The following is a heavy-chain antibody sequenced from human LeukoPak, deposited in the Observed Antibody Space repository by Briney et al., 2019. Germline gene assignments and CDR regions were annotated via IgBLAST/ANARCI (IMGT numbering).Heavy chain of an antibody. V-gene: IGHV4-34*01. D-gene: IGHD2-21*02. CDR2: INHSGST. CDR3: ATSLAYCGGDCYSGYYFDY. CDR1: GGSFSGYY. Sequence: SETLSLTCAVYGGSFSGYYWSWIRQPPGKGLEWIGEINHSGSTNYNPSLKSRVTISVDTSKNQFSLKLSSVTAADTAVYYCATSLAYCGGDCYSGYYFDYWGQGTLVTVSS. J-gene: IGHJ4*02.